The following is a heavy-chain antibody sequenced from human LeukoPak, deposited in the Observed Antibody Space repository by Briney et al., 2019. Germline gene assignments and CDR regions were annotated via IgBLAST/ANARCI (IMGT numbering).Heavy chain of an antibody. CDR2: IYYSGST. Sequence: PSETLSLTCTVSGGSISSYYWSWIRQPPGKGLEWIGYIYYSGSTNYNPSLKSRVTISVDTSKNQFSLKLSSVTAADTAVYYCASGARYCSSTSCYMGRYYFDYWGQGTLVTVSS. V-gene: IGHV4-59*01. CDR3: ASGARYCSSTSCYMGRYYFDY. CDR1: GGSISSYY. J-gene: IGHJ4*02. D-gene: IGHD2-2*02.